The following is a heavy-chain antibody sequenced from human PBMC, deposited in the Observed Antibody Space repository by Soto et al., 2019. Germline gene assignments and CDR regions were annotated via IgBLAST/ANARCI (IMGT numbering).Heavy chain of an antibody. Sequence: EVQLLESGGGLVQPGGSLRLSCAASGFTFSTYAMSWVRQAPGEGLEWVSEISGNGGSTYYADFVKGRFAISRDNSKNTLNLQINSLRAEDTAVYYCAKEMYFGASPDYWGPGTRVTVSS. J-gene: IGHJ4*02. CDR2: ISGNGGST. V-gene: IGHV3-23*01. CDR1: GFTFSTYA. D-gene: IGHD2-8*01. CDR3: AKEMYFGASPDY.